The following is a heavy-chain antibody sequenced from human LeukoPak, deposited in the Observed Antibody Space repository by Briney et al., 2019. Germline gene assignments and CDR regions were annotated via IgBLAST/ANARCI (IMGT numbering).Heavy chain of an antibody. Sequence: GGSLRLSCAASGFTFSNAWMSWVCQAPGKGLEWVGRIKSKTDGGTTDYAAPVKGRFTISRDDSKNTLYLQMNSLKTEDTAVYYCTTDRNYDSSGYYNGEYFQHWGQGTLVTVSS. CDR1: GFTFSNAW. D-gene: IGHD3-22*01. CDR3: TTDRNYDSSGYYNGEYFQH. CDR2: IKSKTDGGTT. V-gene: IGHV3-15*01. J-gene: IGHJ1*01.